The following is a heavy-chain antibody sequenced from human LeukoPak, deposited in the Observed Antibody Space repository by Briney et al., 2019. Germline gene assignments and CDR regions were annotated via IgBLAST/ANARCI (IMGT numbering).Heavy chain of an antibody. CDR3: ARDRDYDYLDY. J-gene: IGHJ4*02. CDR2: IWYDGSNK. D-gene: IGHD5-12*01. Sequence: GGSLRLSCAASGFTFSSNGMHWVRQAPGKGLEWVAVIWYDGSNKYYADSVKGRFSISRDNSKNTLYLQMNILRAEDTAVYYCARDRDYDYLDYWGQGTLVTVSS. CDR1: GFTFSSNG. V-gene: IGHV3-33*01.